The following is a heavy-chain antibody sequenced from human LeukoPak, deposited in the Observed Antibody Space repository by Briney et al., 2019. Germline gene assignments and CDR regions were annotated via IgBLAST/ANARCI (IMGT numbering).Heavy chain of an antibody. CDR1: GYSISSGYY. Sequence: SETLSLTCTVSGYSISSGYYWGWIRQPPGKGLEWIGSIYHSGSTCYNPSLKSRVTISVDTSKNQFSLKLSSVTAADTAVYYCARVTHYYYYYYMDVWGKGTTVTVSS. D-gene: IGHD1-14*01. CDR2: IYHSGST. V-gene: IGHV4-38-2*02. J-gene: IGHJ6*03. CDR3: ARVTHYYYYYYMDV.